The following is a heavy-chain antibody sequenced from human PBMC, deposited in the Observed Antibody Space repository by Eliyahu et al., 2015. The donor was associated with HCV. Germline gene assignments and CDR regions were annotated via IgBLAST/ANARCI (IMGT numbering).Heavy chain of an antibody. Sequence: GLEWIGYIYYSGSTYYNPSLKSRVTISVDTSKNQFSLKLSSVXAADTAVYYCARGTVTHWYFDLWGRGTLVTVSS. CDR2: IYYSGST. J-gene: IGHJ2*01. D-gene: IGHD1/OR15-1a*01. V-gene: IGHV4-31*02. CDR3: ARGTVTHWYFDL.